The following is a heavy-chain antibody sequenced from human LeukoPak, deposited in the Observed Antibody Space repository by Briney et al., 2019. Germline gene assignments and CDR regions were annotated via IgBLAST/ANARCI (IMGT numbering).Heavy chain of an antibody. CDR2: ISDHSRDG. V-gene: IGHV1-18*01. D-gene: IGHD3-10*01. J-gene: IGHJ3*02. Sequence: GASVKVSCKASVYTFTNHGISWVRQAPGQGLERVGWISDHSRDGHYAQKFQGRVTMTSDTSATTAYMELRSLRSDDTAVYYCARKNSGSKDDAFDIWGQGTMVTVSA. CDR1: VYTFTNHG. CDR3: ARKNSGSKDDAFDI.